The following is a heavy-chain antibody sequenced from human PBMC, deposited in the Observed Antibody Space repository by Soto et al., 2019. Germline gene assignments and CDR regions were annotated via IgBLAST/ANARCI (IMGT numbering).Heavy chain of an antibody. CDR1: RFTLSNFA. Sequence: GGSLRLSCSASRFTLSNFAMSWVRQAPGKGLEWISSIGVSEGSTYYTDSVRGRFTISRDNSKNTLYLQMNSLRVEDTALYYCAKVMYTWNDVAAFDSWGQGTLVPVSS. CDR2: IGVSEGST. V-gene: IGHV3-23*01. D-gene: IGHD1-1*01. J-gene: IGHJ4*02. CDR3: AKVMYTWNDVAAFDS.